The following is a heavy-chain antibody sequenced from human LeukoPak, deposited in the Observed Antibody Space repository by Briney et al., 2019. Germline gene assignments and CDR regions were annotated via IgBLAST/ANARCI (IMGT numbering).Heavy chain of an antibody. Sequence: GGSLRLSCAASGFTFSNYAMSWVRQAPGKGLEWVSAIRGSGEGTYYADSAKGRFTISRDNSKNTLYLQMNSLRADDTAVYYCAKDLSLVVAAPFDYWGQGTLVTVSS. CDR2: IRGSGEGT. D-gene: IGHD2-15*01. J-gene: IGHJ4*02. CDR3: AKDLSLVVAAPFDY. CDR1: GFTFSNYA. V-gene: IGHV3-23*01.